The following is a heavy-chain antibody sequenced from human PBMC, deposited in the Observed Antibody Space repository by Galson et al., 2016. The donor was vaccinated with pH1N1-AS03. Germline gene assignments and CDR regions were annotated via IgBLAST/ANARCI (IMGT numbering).Heavy chain of an antibody. CDR3: ARHMGNSWHDGLDF. J-gene: IGHJ4*02. CDR1: RDSFTNHW. CDR2: IYPLDSDT. Sequence: QSGAEVKKPGESLKISCKGSRDSFTNHWIAWVRQMTGKGLEWMAIIYPLDSDTRYSPSFQGQVTISADMSISTAYLEWSSLKASDTAIYYCARHMGNSWHDGLDFWGPGTLVTVSS. D-gene: IGHD2-8*01. V-gene: IGHV5-51*01.